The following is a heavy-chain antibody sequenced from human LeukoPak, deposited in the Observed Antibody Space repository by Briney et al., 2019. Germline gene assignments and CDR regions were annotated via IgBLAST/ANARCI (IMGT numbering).Heavy chain of an antibody. V-gene: IGHV3-23*01. Sequence: PGGSLRLSCAASGFTFSNYAMSWVRQAPGKGLEWVSAISGSGGNTYYADSGKGRFAISRDNSKNTLFLQMNSLRAEDTAIYYCAKGRGYGNHDAFDIWGQATMVTVSS. D-gene: IGHD5-18*01. CDR1: GFTFSNYA. CDR3: AKGRGYGNHDAFDI. CDR2: ISGSGGNT. J-gene: IGHJ3*02.